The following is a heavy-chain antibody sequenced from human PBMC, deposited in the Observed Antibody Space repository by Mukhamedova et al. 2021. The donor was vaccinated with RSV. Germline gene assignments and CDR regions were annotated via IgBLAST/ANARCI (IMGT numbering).Heavy chain of an antibody. J-gene: IGHJ4*02. CDR3: ARVSSSGWYPDY. Sequence: IRQAPGQGLEWMGVINPSGGGTNYAQKSQGRVTMTRDTSTSTAHMELSSLTSDDTAVYFCARVSSSGWYPDYWGQGTLVTVSS. D-gene: IGHD6-19*01. CDR2: INPSGGGT. V-gene: IGHV1-46*01.